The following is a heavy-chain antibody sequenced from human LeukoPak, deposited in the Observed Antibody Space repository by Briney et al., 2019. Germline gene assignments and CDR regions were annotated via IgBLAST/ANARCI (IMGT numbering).Heavy chain of an antibody. V-gene: IGHV4-34*01. Sequence: SETLSLTCAVYGGSFSGYYWSWIRQPPGKGLEWIGEINHSGSTNYNPSLKSRVTISVDTSKNQFSLKLSSVTAADTAVYYCARGANFYYYGMDVWGQGTTVPVSS. CDR1: GGSFSGYY. CDR2: INHSGST. J-gene: IGHJ6*02. D-gene: IGHD2-15*01. CDR3: ARGANFYYYGMDV.